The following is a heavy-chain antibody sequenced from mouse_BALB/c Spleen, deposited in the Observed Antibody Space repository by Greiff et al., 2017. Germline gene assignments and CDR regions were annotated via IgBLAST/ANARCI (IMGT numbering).Heavy chain of an antibody. CDR1: GDSITSGY. Sequence: DVQLQESGPSLVKPSQTLSLTCSVTGDSITSGYWNWIRKFPGNKLEYMGYISYSGSTYYNPSLKSRISITRDTSKNQYYLQLNSVTTEDTATYYCAIYYYGSSYYFDYWGQGTTLTVSS. CDR2: ISYSGST. CDR3: AIYYYGSSYYFDY. J-gene: IGHJ2*01. D-gene: IGHD1-1*01. V-gene: IGHV3-8*02.